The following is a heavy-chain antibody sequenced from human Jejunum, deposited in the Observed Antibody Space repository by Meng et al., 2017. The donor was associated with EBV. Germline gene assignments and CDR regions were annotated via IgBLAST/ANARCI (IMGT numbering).Heavy chain of an antibody. J-gene: IGHJ2*01. V-gene: IGHV3-74*01. CDR2: INSDGSGT. CDR1: GFTFRNYW. Sequence: EVQLVESGGGLVQPGGSLRLSCAASGFTFRNYWMHWVRQVPGEGLVWVSRINSDGSGTNYADSVKGRFTISRDNANNRLYLQMESLRADDTAVYYCARVGDCGGDCTYWYLDLWGRGTLVTVSS. CDR3: ARVGDCGGDCTYWYLDL. D-gene: IGHD2-21*01.